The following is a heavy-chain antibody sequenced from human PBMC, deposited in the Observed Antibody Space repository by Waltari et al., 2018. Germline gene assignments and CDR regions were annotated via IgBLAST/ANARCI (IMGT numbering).Heavy chain of an antibody. D-gene: IGHD4-4*01. Sequence: QVQLVQSGAEVKKPGASVKVSCKASGYTFTSSDINWVRQAAGQGIEWMDWLNPNRGNTSYAQRCQGRVTMTRNSSKRTAYMELNNLRSEDTAVYYCASTTYSEAFEIWNQGTMVTVSS. J-gene: IGHJ3*02. CDR1: GYTFTSSD. V-gene: IGHV1-8*01. CDR3: ASTTYSEAFEI. CDR2: LNPNRGNT.